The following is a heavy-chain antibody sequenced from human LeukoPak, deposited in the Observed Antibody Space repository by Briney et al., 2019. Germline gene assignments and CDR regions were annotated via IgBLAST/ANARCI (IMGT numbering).Heavy chain of an antibody. CDR3: ARDDPHNSGWSMIDY. Sequence: GGSLRLSCAASGFSISTYWIHWVRQAPGKGLVWVSRINPDGSTTYYADSVKGRITISRDNAKNTVYLQMNSLRAEDTAVYYCARDDPHNSGWSMIDYWGQGTLVTVSS. CDR1: GFSISTYW. CDR2: INPDGSTT. D-gene: IGHD6-19*01. J-gene: IGHJ4*02. V-gene: IGHV3-74*01.